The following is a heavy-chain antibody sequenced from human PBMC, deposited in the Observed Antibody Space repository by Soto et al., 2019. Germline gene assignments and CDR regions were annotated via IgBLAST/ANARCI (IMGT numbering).Heavy chain of an antibody. D-gene: IGHD3-3*01. CDR1: GGSFSGYY. Sequence: SETLSLTCAVYGGSFSGYYWSWIRQPPGKGLEWIGEINHSGSTNYNPSLKSRVTISVDTSKNQFSLKLSSVTAADTAVYYCARGTFWSGLHYYYYMDVWGKGTTVTVSS. J-gene: IGHJ6*03. V-gene: IGHV4-34*01. CDR3: ARGTFWSGLHYYYYMDV. CDR2: INHSGST.